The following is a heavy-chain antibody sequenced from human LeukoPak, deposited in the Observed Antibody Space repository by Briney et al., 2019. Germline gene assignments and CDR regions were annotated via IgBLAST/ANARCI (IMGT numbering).Heavy chain of an antibody. CDR1: GGSISSGDYY. D-gene: IGHD5-24*01. CDR2: IYYSGST. Sequence: PSETLSLTCTVSGGSISSGDYYWSWIRQPSGKGLEWIGYIYYSGSTYYNPSLKSRVTISVDTSKNQFSLKLSPVTAADTAVYYCAREMATIDSFDYWGQGTLVTVSS. J-gene: IGHJ4*02. CDR3: AREMATIDSFDY. V-gene: IGHV4-30-4*01.